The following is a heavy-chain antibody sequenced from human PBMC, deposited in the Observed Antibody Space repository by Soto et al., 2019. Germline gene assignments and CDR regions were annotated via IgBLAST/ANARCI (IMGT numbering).Heavy chain of an antibody. V-gene: IGHV1-69*08. CDR3: ARDTVAGRGENY. J-gene: IGHJ4*02. Sequence: QVQLVQSGAEVKKPGSSVKVSCKASGGTFSSYTISWVRQAPGQWLEWMGRIIPILGIANYAQKFQGRVTITADKSTSTAYMELSSLRSEDTAVYYCARDTVAGRGENYWGQGTLVTVSS. CDR1: GGTFSSYT. D-gene: IGHD6-19*01. CDR2: IIPILGIA.